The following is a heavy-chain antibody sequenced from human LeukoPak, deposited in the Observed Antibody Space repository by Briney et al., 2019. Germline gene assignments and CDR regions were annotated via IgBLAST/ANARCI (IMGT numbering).Heavy chain of an antibody. CDR1: GGTFSSYA. CDR3: ARWLRLVRGGYNWFDP. J-gene: IGHJ5*02. Sequence: ASVKVSCKASGGTFSSYAISWVRQAPGQGLEWMGGIIPIFGTANYAQKFQGGVTITADESTSTAYMELSSLRSEDTAVYYCARWLRLVRGGYNWFDPWGQGTLVTVSS. V-gene: IGHV1-69*01. CDR2: IIPIFGTA. D-gene: IGHD5-12*01.